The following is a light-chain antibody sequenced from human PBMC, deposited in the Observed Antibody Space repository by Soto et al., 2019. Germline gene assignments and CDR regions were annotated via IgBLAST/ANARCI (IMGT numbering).Light chain of an antibody. CDR1: QSISSY. Sequence: DIQMTQSPSSLSASVGDRVTITCRASQSISSYLNWYQQKPGKAPKLLIYAASSLQSGVPSRFSGSGSGTDFTLTISSLQAEDFATYYGQQSYSTPYTFGQGTKLEIK. CDR2: AAS. J-gene: IGKJ2*01. V-gene: IGKV1-39*01. CDR3: QQSYSTPYT.